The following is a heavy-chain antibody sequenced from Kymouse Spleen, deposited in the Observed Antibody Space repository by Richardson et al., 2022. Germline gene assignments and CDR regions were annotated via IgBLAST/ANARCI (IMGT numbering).Heavy chain of an antibody. J-gene: IGHJ4*02. CDR3: AKELTGIDY. CDR1: GFTFDDYA. D-gene: IGHD7-27*02. Sequence: EVQLVESGGGLVQPGRSLRLSCAASGFTFDDYAMHWVRQAPGKGLEWVSGISWNSGSIGYADSVKGRFTISRDNAKNSLYLQMNSLRAEDTALYYCAKELTGIDYWGQGTLVTVSS. CDR2: ISWNSGSI. V-gene: IGHV3-9*01.